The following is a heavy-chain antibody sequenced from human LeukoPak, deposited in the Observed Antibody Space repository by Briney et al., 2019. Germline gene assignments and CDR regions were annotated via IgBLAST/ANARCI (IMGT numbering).Heavy chain of an antibody. CDR1: GFTFSSYS. CDR3: ARAYYYDSSGYYYFDY. Sequence: GGSLRLSCAASGFTFSSYSMNWVRQAPGKGLEWVSSISSSSSYIYYADSVKGRFTISRDNAKNSLYLQMNSLRAEDAAVYYCARAYYYDSSGYYYFDYWGQGTLVTVSS. D-gene: IGHD3-22*01. CDR2: ISSSSSYI. J-gene: IGHJ4*02. V-gene: IGHV3-21*01.